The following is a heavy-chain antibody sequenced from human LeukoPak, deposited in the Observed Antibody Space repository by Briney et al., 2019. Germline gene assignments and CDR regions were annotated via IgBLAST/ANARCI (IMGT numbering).Heavy chain of an antibody. CDR2: INAGNGNT. CDR1: GYTLTSYT. J-gene: IGHJ4*02. D-gene: IGHD3-22*01. V-gene: IGHV1-3*03. CDR3: AVGDYYYDTRFDY. Sequence: ASVKVSCKASGYTLTSYTIHWVRQAPGQRLEWMGWINAGNGNTKYSQEFQGRVTITRDTSASTAYMDLNSLRSEDMAVYYCAVGDYYYDTRFDYWGQGTLVTVSS.